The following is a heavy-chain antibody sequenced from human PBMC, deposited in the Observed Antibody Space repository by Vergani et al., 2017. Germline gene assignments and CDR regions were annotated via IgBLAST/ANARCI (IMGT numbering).Heavy chain of an antibody. D-gene: IGHD3-9*01. Sequence: QVQLVQSGAEVKKPGSSVKVSCKASGGTFSSYAISWVRQAPGQRLEWMGRIIPIFGTANYAQKFQGRVTITADESTSTAYMELSSLRSEDTAVYYCARDHGYYDILTGSTQDYWGQGTLVTVSS. J-gene: IGHJ4*02. CDR2: IIPIFGTA. CDR1: GGTFSSYA. CDR3: ARDHGYYDILTGSTQDY. V-gene: IGHV1-69*13.